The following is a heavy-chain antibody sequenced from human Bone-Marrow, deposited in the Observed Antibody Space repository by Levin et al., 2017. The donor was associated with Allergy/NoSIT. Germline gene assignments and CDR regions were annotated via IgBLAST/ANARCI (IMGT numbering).Heavy chain of an antibody. J-gene: IGHJ3*02. Sequence: PSETLSLTCTVSGGSISSSSYYWGWIRQPPGKGLEWIGSIYYSGSTYYNPSLKSRVTISVDTSKNKFSLKLSSVTAADTAVYYCARGVLAVAGTLGDDAFDIWGQGTMVTVSS. CDR3: ARGVLAVAGTLGDDAFDI. V-gene: IGHV4-39*07. CDR1: GGSISSSSYY. CDR2: IYYSGST. D-gene: IGHD6-19*01.